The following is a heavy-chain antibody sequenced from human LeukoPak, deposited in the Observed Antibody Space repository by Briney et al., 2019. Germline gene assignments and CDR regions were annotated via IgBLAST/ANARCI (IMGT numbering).Heavy chain of an antibody. CDR1: GFTFSSYA. Sequence: PGGSLRLSCAASGFTFSSYAMSWVRQTPVKGLEWVSSISGSGGTTYYADSVKGRFTISRDNSKNALYLQMNSLRADDTAVYYCAKDYYDSSAECDALDIWGQGTMVTVSS. V-gene: IGHV3-23*01. D-gene: IGHD3-22*01. CDR2: ISGSGGTT. CDR3: AKDYYDSSAECDALDI. J-gene: IGHJ3*02.